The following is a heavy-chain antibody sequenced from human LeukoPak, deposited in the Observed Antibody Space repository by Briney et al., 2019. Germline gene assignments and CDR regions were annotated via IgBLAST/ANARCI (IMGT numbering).Heavy chain of an antibody. Sequence: GASVKVSCKASGYTFTSYYMHWVRQSPGQGLEWMGIINPSGGSTSYAQKFQGRVTMTRDMSTSTVYMELSSLRAEDTAVYYCARFVEWLPHRWFDPWGQGTLVTVSS. CDR2: INPSGGST. D-gene: IGHD3-3*01. V-gene: IGHV1-46*01. J-gene: IGHJ5*02. CDR1: GYTFTSYY. CDR3: ARFVEWLPHRWFDP.